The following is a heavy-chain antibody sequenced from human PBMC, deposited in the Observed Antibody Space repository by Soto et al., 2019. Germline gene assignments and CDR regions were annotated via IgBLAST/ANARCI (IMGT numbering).Heavy chain of an antibody. CDR1: GESLSGYY. J-gene: IGHJ6*03. V-gene: IGHV4-34*01. CDR2: INHSEST. Sequence: QVQLQQWGAGLLKPSETLSLTCAVYGESLSGYYWTWIRQPPGKGLEWIGEINHSESTNYNPSLKSRVTISVDTSKNQFSLKLSSVTAADMAVYYCANIVATRGMDVWGKGTTVTVSS. CDR3: ANIVATRGMDV. D-gene: IGHD5-12*01.